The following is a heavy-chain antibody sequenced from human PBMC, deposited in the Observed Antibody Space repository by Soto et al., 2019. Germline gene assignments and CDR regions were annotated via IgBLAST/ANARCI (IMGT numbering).Heavy chain of an antibody. Sequence: EVQLLESGGGLVQPGGSLRLSCAASGFTFRSYAMPWVRQAPGKGLEWVSAISGSGTNRYYGDSVEGRFTISRDNSKNALYLQMNSLRAEDTAVYYCAKDRVDYGDYRGLDYWGQGTLVTVSS. CDR1: GFTFRSYA. V-gene: IGHV3-23*01. D-gene: IGHD4-17*01. CDR3: AKDRVDYGDYRGLDY. J-gene: IGHJ4*02. CDR2: ISGSGTNR.